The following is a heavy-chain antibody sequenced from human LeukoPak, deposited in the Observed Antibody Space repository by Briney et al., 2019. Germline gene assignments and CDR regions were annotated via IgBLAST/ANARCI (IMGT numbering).Heavy chain of an antibody. D-gene: IGHD3-3*01. Sequence: GGSLRLSCAASGFTFSSYWMSWVRQAPGKGLEWVANIKQDGSEKYFVDSVKGRFTISRDNAKNSLYLQMNSLRAEDTAVYYCARDLLEWLHYFDYWGQGTLVTVSS. V-gene: IGHV3-7*01. CDR3: ARDLLEWLHYFDY. J-gene: IGHJ4*02. CDR1: GFTFSSYW. CDR2: IKQDGSEK.